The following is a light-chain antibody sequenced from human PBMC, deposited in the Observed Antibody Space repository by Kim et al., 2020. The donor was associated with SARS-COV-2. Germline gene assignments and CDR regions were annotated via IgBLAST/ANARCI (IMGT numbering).Light chain of an antibody. CDR1: QSVSSY. J-gene: IGKJ5*01. CDR3: QQRSNWPRGIT. Sequence: PGERATLSCRASQSVSSYLAWYQQKPGQAPRLLIYDASNRATGIPARFSGSGSGTDFTLTISSLEPEDFAVYYCQQRSNWPRGITFGQGTRLEIK. V-gene: IGKV3-11*01. CDR2: DAS.